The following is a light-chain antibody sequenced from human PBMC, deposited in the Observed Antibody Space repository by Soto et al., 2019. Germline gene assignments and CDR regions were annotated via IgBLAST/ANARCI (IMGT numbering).Light chain of an antibody. CDR2: DAS. CDR3: QQSYSTPPGT. Sequence: DIQMTQSPSSLSASVGDRVTITCRASQSISNYLNWYQQKPGKAPNLLIYDASSLQSGVPSRFSGSGSGTAFPLTISSLQPKDFATYYCQQSYSTPPGTFGQGTKLEIK. V-gene: IGKV1-39*01. CDR1: QSISNY. J-gene: IGKJ2*01.